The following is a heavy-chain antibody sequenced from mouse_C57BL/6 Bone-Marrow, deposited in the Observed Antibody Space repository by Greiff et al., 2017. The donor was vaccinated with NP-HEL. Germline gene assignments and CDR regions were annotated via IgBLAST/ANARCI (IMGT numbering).Heavy chain of an antibody. Sequence: QVQLQQPGAELVKPGASVKMSCKASGYTFTSYWITWVKQRPGQGLEWIGDIYPGSGSTNYNEKFKSKATLTVDTSSSTAYMQLSSLTSEDSAVYYCARRRDSSGYKDYWGQGTTLTVSS. J-gene: IGHJ2*01. CDR3: ARRRDSSGYKDY. V-gene: IGHV1-55*01. CDR1: GYTFTSYW. CDR2: IYPGSGST. D-gene: IGHD3-2*02.